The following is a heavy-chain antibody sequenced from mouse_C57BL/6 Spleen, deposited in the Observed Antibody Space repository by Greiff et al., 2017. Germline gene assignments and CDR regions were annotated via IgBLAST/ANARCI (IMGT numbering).Heavy chain of an antibody. J-gene: IGHJ4*01. CDR3: ARANYDSRYGAMDY. D-gene: IGHD1-1*01. Sequence: VQLKQSGPGLVQPSQCLSITCTASGFSLTSYGVHWVRQSPGKGLEWLGAIWSGGSSAYNAAFMSSLGTPKDNYTSQVFFRMNSLHADDTAIYYCARANYDSRYGAMDYWGQGTSVTVSS. V-gene: IGHV2-5*01. CDR2: IWSGGSS. CDR1: GFSLTSYG.